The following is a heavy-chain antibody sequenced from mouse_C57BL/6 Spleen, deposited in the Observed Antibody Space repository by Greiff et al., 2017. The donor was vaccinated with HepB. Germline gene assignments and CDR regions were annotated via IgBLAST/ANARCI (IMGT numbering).Heavy chain of an antibody. V-gene: IGHV1-69*01. Sequence: VQLQQPGAELVMPGASVKLSCKASGYTFTSYWTHWVKQRPGQGLEWIGEIDPSDSYTNYNQKFKGKSTLTVDKSSSTAYMQLSSLTSEDSAVYYCARSDSSGVFAYWGQGTLVTVSA. D-gene: IGHD3-2*02. CDR3: ARSDSSGVFAY. CDR2: IDPSDSYT. CDR1: GYTFTSYW. J-gene: IGHJ3*01.